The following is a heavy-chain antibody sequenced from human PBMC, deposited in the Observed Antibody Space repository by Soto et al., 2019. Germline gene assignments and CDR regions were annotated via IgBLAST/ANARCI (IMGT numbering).Heavy chain of an antibody. Sequence: QVTLKESGPVLVKPTETLTLRCTVSGLSITDSEMGVSWIRQPPGQPLEWLAHIDSSGEKSYRTFLKSRLAISKDPSKSQIVLTMTTMAPADTATYYCARRHLAVAGRAWFDPWRQGIKVTVYS. J-gene: IGHJ5*02. CDR1: GLSITDSEMG. CDR2: IDSSGEK. V-gene: IGHV2-26*01. CDR3: ARRHLAVAGRAWFDP.